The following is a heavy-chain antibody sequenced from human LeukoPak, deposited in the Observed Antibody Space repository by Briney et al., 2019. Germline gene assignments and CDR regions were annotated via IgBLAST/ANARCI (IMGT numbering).Heavy chain of an antibody. D-gene: IGHD4-17*01. J-gene: IGHJ4*02. CDR3: AGYGGYVG. V-gene: IGHV4-39*01. Sequence: SETLSLTCTVSGGSISSSSYYWGWIRQPPGKGLEWIGSIYYSGSTFYNPSLKGRVTISVDTSKNQFSLKLSSVTAADTAVYFCAGYGGYVGWGQGTLVTVSS. CDR1: GGSISSSSYY. CDR2: IYYSGST.